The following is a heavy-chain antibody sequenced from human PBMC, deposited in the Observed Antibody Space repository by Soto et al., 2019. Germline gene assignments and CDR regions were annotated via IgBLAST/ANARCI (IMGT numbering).Heavy chain of an antibody. CDR1: GYSFTSYW. CDR2: IYPGDSDT. D-gene: IGHD3-22*01. CDR3: TRRGVTHYVSCGYLFDY. V-gene: IGHV5-51*01. Sequence: GESLKISCKGSGYSFTSYWIGWVRQMPGKGLGGMGIIYPGDSDTRYRPSFQGQVTISADKSISTAYLQWTSLNASDTAMYYCTRRGVTHYVSCGYLFDYWGQGTLVTVSS. J-gene: IGHJ4*02.